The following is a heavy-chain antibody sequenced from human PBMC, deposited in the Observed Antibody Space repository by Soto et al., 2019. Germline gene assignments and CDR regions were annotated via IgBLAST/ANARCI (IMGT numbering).Heavy chain of an antibody. CDR3: ARAVTWGFDV. CDR2: ISRSSTGI. D-gene: IGHD7-27*01. J-gene: IGHJ6*02. CDR1: GFTFSLYS. V-gene: IGHV3-48*02. Sequence: EVPLVESGGGLVQPGGSLRLSCAASGFTFSLYSMSWVRQAPGKGLEWVSYISRSSTGIHYADSVKGRFTISRDDATNAMHLQMNSLRDGDAAVYYGARAVTWGFDVWGQGTTVSISS.